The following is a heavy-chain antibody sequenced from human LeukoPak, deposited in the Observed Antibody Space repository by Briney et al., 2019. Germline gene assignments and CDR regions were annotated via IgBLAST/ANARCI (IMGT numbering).Heavy chain of an antibody. V-gene: IGHV1-18*01. CDR3: ARIIAAANHDAFDI. D-gene: IGHD6-13*01. J-gene: IGHJ3*02. CDR1: GYTFTSYG. CDR2: ISAYNGNT. Sequence: ASVKISCKASGYTFTSYGISWVRQAPGQGLEWMGWISAYNGNTNYAQKLQGRVTMTRDMSTSTVYMELSSLRSEDTAVYYCARIIAAANHDAFDIWGQGTMVTVSS.